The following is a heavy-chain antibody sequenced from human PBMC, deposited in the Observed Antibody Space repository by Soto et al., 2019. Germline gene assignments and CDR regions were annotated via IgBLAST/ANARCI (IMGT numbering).Heavy chain of an antibody. V-gene: IGHV3-33*01. CDR3: TRDRRLAVAGIYYFDY. D-gene: IGHD6-19*01. CDR2: MWYDGSSR. CDR1: GFTFSSYG. Sequence: QVKLVESGGGVVQPGRSLRLSCAASGFTFSSYGMHWVRQAPGKGLEWVALMWYDGSSRYYGDSVKGRFTVSRDNSKNTLSLQMNSLRAEDTAVYYCTRDRRLAVAGIYYFDYWGQGTLVTVSS. J-gene: IGHJ4*02.